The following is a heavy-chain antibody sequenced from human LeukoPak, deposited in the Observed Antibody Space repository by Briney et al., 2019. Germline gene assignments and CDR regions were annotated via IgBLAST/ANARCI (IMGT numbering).Heavy chain of an antibody. J-gene: IGHJ4*02. CDR3: AKISYYYDSSGSDY. D-gene: IGHD3-22*01. V-gene: IGHV3-23*01. CDR1: GFSFSSYA. CDR2: ISGSGGST. Sequence: GGSLRLSCAASGFSFSSYAMSWVRQAPGKGLEWVSAISGSGGSTYYADSVKGRFTISRDNPKNTLYLQMNSLRAEDTAVYYCAKISYYYDSSGSDYWGQGTLVTVSS.